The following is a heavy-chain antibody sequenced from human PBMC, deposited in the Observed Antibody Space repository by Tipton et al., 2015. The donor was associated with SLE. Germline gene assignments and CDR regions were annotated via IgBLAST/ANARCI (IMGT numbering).Heavy chain of an antibody. Sequence: TLSLTCTVSGGSISRYYWSWVRQPPGKGLEWIGYIYTSGSTNYNPSLTSRVTISVDTSKNQFSLKRSSVTAAVTAVYYCARPLWFGVSPAFDIWGQGTMVTVSS. CDR3: ARPLWFGVSPAFDI. CDR1: GGSISRYY. V-gene: IGHV4-4*08. CDR2: IYTSGST. D-gene: IGHD3-10*01. J-gene: IGHJ3*02.